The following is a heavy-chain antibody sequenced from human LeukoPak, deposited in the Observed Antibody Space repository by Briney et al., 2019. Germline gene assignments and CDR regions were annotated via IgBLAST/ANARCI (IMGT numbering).Heavy chain of an antibody. V-gene: IGHV4-39*01. Sequence: SETLSLTCTVAGGSINNSSFYWGWIRQPPGKGLEWIGTIYYSGTSFYNPSLKSRVTISVDTSKNQFSLKLTFVPAADTAVYYCARGREKNYDSWSGYLYYFDSWGQGTLVTVSS. CDR2: IYYSGTS. CDR3: ARGREKNYDSWSGYLYYFDS. D-gene: IGHD3-3*01. CDR1: GGSINNSSFY. J-gene: IGHJ4*02.